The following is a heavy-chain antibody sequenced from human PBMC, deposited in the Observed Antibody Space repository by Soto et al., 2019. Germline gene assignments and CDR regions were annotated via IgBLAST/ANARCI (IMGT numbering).Heavy chain of an antibody. CDR1: GFTFSSYA. D-gene: IGHD1-26*01. CDR2: ISYDGSNK. Sequence: QVQLVESGGGVVQPGRSLRLSCAASGFTFSSYAMHWVRQAPGKGLEWVAVISYDGSNKYYADSGKGRFTISRDNSKNTLYLQMNSLRAEDTAGYYCAREEPSGEGAYDYWGQGTLVTVSS. CDR3: AREEPSGEGAYDY. J-gene: IGHJ4*02. V-gene: IGHV3-30-3*01.